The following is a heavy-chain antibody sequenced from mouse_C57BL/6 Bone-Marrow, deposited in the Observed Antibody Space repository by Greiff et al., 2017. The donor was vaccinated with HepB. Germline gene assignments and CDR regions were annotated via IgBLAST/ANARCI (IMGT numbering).Heavy chain of an antibody. Sequence: VHLVESGAELVRPGTSVKMSCKASGYTFTNYWIGWAKQRPGHGLEWIGDIYPGGGYTNYNEKFKGKATLTADKSSSTAYMQFSSLTSEDSAIYYCARDGYDGAWFAYWGQGTLVTVSA. V-gene: IGHV1-63*01. CDR1: GYTFTNYW. CDR2: IYPGGGYT. J-gene: IGHJ3*01. D-gene: IGHD2-2*01. CDR3: ARDGYDGAWFAY.